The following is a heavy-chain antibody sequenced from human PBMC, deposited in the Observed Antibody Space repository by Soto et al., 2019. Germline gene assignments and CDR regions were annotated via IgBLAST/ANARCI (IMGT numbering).Heavy chain of an antibody. CDR1: GGSVNGYY. Sequence: PSETLSLTCAVYGGSVNGYYWNWIRQPPGQGLEWIGEINHTGSTHYNPSLKSRVTMSVDTYKNQFSLRLSSVTAADTAIYYCATRITVFGVLIPPFDPWGQGTQVTVSS. CDR2: INHTGST. V-gene: IGHV4-34*01. D-gene: IGHD3-3*01. J-gene: IGHJ5*02. CDR3: ATRITVFGVLIPPFDP.